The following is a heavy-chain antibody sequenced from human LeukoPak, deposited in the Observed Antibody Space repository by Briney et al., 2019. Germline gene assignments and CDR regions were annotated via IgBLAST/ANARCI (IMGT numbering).Heavy chain of an antibody. CDR1: GGSISSSSYY. V-gene: IGHV4-39*01. CDR3: ATSWDYYDSSGYYYLPYGMDV. Sequence: PSETLSLTCTVSGGSISSSSYYWGWIRQPPGKGLEWIGSIYYSGGTYYNPSLKSRVTISVDTSKNQFSLKLSSVTAADTAVYYCATSWDYYDSSGYYYLPYGMDVWGQGTTVTVSS. J-gene: IGHJ6*02. CDR2: IYYSGGT. D-gene: IGHD3-22*01.